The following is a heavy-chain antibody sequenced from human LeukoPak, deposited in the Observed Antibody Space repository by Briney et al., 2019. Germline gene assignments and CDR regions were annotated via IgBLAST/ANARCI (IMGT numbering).Heavy chain of an antibody. CDR1: GFTFSNYA. D-gene: IGHD3-10*01. CDR2: ISGGGHNT. CDR3: TKGFNVLLYPFDP. V-gene: IGHV3-23*01. J-gene: IGHJ5*02. Sequence: GGSLRLSCAASGFTFSNYAMSWVRQAPGKGLEWVSAISGGGHNTFYADSVKGRFTISRDNSKNTLYLQMNSLRAEDTAVYYCTKGFNVLLYPFDPWGQGTLVTVSS.